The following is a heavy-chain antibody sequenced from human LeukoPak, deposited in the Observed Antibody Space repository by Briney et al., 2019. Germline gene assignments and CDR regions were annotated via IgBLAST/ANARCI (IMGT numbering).Heavy chain of an antibody. Sequence: GGSLRLSCAASGFTFSSYNMNWVRQAPGKGLEWVSYITSSSSIIYYADSVKGRFTISRDNAKNSLYLQMNSLRAEDTAVYYCARGSSSSSDYWGQGTLVTVSS. V-gene: IGHV3-48*04. D-gene: IGHD6-6*01. CDR1: GFTFSSYN. CDR3: ARGSSSSSDY. CDR2: ITSSSSII. J-gene: IGHJ4*02.